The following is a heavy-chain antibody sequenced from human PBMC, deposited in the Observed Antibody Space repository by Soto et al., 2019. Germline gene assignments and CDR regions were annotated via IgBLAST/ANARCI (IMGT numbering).Heavy chain of an antibody. D-gene: IGHD6-6*01. CDR2: IYPGDSDT. CDR1: GYRFTSYW. V-gene: IGHV5-51*01. CDR3: VRQETLAGRPRWLYP. J-gene: IGHJ5*02. Sequence: RGESLKISCKSSGYRFTSYWIAWVRQMPGKGLEWMGSIYPGDSDTRYSPSFQGQVTISADKSISTAYLQWRTLKASDTATYYCVRQETLAGRPRWLYPWGQGTLFTVSS.